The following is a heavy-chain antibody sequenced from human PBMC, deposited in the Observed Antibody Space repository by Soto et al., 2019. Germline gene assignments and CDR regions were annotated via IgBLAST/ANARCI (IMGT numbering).Heavy chain of an antibody. CDR2: IDPYDTGI. Sequence: PGGSLRLSCRDSGFTFSGDWMHWVRQAPGKGLDWVPRIDPYDTGISYADSVKGRFTISRDNSKNTLYLQMNSLRAEDTAVYYCARGRHYYDSSGYWDWGQGTLVTVSS. D-gene: IGHD3-22*01. V-gene: IGHV3-74*01. CDR1: GFTFSGDW. CDR3: ARGRHYYDSSGYWD. J-gene: IGHJ4*02.